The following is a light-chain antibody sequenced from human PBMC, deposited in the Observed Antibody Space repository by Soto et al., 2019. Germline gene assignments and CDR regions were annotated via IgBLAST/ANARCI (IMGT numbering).Light chain of an antibody. CDR2: GAS. CDR3: QQYNNWR. Sequence: EIVLKQSPATLSLSPGERATLSCRASQSVSIYLAWYQQKPGQAPRLLIYGASTRATGIPARFSGRGSGTEFTLTISSLQSEDFAVYYCQQYNNWRFGQGTEVHI. J-gene: IGKJ1*01. CDR1: QSVSIY. V-gene: IGKV3-15*01.